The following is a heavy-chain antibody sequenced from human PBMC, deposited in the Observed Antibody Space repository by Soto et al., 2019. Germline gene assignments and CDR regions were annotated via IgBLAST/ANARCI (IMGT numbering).Heavy chain of an antibody. CDR3: AGRGYTYYYGMDV. Sequence: QVQLQQWGAGLLKPSETLSLTCAVYGGSFSGYYWSWIRQPPGKGLEWIGEINHSGSTNYNPSLKSRVTISVDTSKNQFSLKLRSVTAADTAVYYCAGRGYTYYYGMDVWGQGTTVTVSS. D-gene: IGHD5-12*01. V-gene: IGHV4-34*01. CDR2: INHSGST. CDR1: GGSFSGYY. J-gene: IGHJ6*02.